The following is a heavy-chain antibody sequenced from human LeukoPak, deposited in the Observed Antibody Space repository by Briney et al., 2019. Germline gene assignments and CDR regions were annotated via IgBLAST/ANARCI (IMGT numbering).Heavy chain of an antibody. Sequence: GGSLRLSCAASGFTFIDYDMHWVRQAIGKGLEWVSSIGIRGDTHYSGSVKGRFTISIENAESSLSLQMNSLRAEDTAVYYCARGGIQVSGIDEFDYWGQGTLVTVSS. V-gene: IGHV3-13*01. CDR1: GFTFIDYD. D-gene: IGHD6-19*01. J-gene: IGHJ4*02. CDR3: ARGGIQVSGIDEFDY. CDR2: IGIRGDT.